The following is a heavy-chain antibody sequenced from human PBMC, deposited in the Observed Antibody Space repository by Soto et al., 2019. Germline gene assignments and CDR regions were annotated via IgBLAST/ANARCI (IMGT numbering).Heavy chain of an antibody. V-gene: IGHV5-51*01. CDR1: GYSFATNW. CDR3: ARRRRDILTGSPGTIDY. Sequence: GESLKISCKASGYSFATNWIGWVRQMPGKGLEWVGVIFPGDSDTRYSPSFQGQVTISADRSISTAYLQWSSLKASDTAMYYCARRRRDILTGSPGTIDYWGQGTQVTVSS. D-gene: IGHD3-9*01. J-gene: IGHJ4*02. CDR2: IFPGDSDT.